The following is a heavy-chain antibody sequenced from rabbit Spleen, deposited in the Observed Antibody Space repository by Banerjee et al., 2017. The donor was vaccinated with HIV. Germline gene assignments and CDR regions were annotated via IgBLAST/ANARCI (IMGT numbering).Heavy chain of an antibody. CDR3: ARDTSSSFSSYGMDL. J-gene: IGHJ6*01. V-gene: IGHV1S40*01. Sequence: QALQEYWGGVVNPAASLPLPSSAAGGSFIGITYLLWFRRPPGKGLEWIACFDTGSSGFTYFASWAKGRFTISKTSSTTVTLQMTSLTAADTATYFCARDTSSSFSSYGMDLWGPGTLVTVS. CDR1: GGSFIGITY. D-gene: IGHD1-1*01. CDR2: FDTGSSGFT.